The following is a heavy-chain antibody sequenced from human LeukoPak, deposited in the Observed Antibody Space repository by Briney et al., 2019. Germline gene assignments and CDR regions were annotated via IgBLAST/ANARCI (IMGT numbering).Heavy chain of an antibody. CDR2: IYYSGST. D-gene: IGHD6-6*01. Sequence: PSETLSLTCTVSGGSISSSSYYWGWIRQPPGKGLEWIGSIYYSGSTYYNPSLKRRVTISVDTSKNQFSLKLSSVTAADTAVYYCARHPGGAARPVDYWGQGTLVTVSS. J-gene: IGHJ4*02. V-gene: IGHV4-39*01. CDR3: ARHPGGAARPVDY. CDR1: GGSISSSSYY.